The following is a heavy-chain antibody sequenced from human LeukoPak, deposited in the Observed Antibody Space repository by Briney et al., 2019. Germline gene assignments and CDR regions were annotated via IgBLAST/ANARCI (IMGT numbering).Heavy chain of an antibody. J-gene: IGHJ4*02. CDR2: ISSSGSTI. CDR1: GFTFSSYS. CDR3: ARDTRRQWLVARGYYFDY. D-gene: IGHD6-19*01. V-gene: IGHV3-48*04. Sequence: GGSLRLSCAASGFTFSSYSMNWVRQAPGKGLEWVSYISSSGSTIYYADSVKGRFTISRDNAKNSLYLQMNSLRAEDTAVYYCARDTRRQWLVARGYYFDYWGQGTLVTVSS.